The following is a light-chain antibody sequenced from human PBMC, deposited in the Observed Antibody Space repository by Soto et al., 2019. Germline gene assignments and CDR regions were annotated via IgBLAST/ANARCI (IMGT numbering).Light chain of an antibody. CDR2: EAT. V-gene: IGLV2-23*02. Sequence: QSALTQPASVSGSPGQSITISCTGTSSDIGRYNLVSWYQQHPGKPPKLMIYEATKRPSGVSNRFSGSKSGNTASLTISGLQAEDQADYYCSLYASTSPFMFGGGTKLTVL. CDR1: SSDIGRYNL. J-gene: IGLJ3*02. CDR3: SLYASTSPFM.